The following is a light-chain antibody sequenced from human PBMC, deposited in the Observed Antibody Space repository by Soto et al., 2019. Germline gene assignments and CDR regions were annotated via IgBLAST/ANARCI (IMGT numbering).Light chain of an antibody. CDR1: SPNIGNDY. J-gene: IGLJ7*01. V-gene: IGLV1-51*02. CDR3: ETWDSSLSAAV. CDR2: ENN. Sequence: QSVLTQPPSVSAAPGQQVAISCSGSSPNIGNDYVSWYQQLPGTAPKLLIYENNKRPSGIPDRFSGSKSGTSATLGITGLQSGDEADYYCETWDSSLSAAVFGGGTQLTVL.